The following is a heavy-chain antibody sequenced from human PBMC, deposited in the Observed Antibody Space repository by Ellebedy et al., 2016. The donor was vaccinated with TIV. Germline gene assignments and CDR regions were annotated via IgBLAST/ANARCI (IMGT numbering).Heavy chain of an antibody. Sequence: SETLSLTXAVYGASFSHYYWTWIRQAPGKGLEWIGEINHRGSTNYNPSLKSRVTISVATSKNQFSLKLDSVTAADTAVYYCARGRGGSYSIPFDYWGQGTLVTVSS. CDR1: GASFSHYY. CDR3: ARGRGGSYSIPFDY. J-gene: IGHJ4*02. V-gene: IGHV4-34*01. CDR2: INHRGST. D-gene: IGHD1-26*01.